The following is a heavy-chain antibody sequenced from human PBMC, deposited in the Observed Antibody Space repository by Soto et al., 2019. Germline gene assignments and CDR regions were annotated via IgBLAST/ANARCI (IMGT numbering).Heavy chain of an antibody. CDR3: VREYYYGMDV. V-gene: IGHV3-11*05. Sequence: QEQLVESGGGLVRPGGSLRLSCAASGFTFSAYYMTWMRQAPGKGLEWVSYITSSSDYTNYAGSVKGRFTISRDNAKNSLYLQMNSLRVEDTAVCYCVREYYYGMDVWGQGTTVTVSS. CDR2: ITSSSDYT. J-gene: IGHJ6*02. CDR1: GFTFSAYY.